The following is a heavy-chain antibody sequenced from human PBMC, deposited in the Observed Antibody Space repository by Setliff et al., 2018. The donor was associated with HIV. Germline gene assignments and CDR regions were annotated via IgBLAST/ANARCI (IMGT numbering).Heavy chain of an antibody. Sequence: GGSLRLSCAASEFTLSGYSMSWVRQVPGKGLEWVSAIDPSGSRISYADSVKGRFTISRDNAKNSLYLQLNSLRVDDTALYYCTRTSAGGQENDYWGQGTLVTVSS. D-gene: IGHD3-10*01. V-gene: IGHV3-21*04. J-gene: IGHJ4*02. CDR2: IDPSGSRI. CDR3: TRTSAGGQENDY. CDR1: EFTLSGYS.